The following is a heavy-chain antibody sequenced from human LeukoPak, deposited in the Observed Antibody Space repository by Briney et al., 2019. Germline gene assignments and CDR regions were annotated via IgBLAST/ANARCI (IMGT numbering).Heavy chain of an antibody. D-gene: IGHD2-21*02. CDR1: GGTFSSYA. V-gene: IGHV1-69*13. J-gene: IGHJ5*02. CDR3: AARPCGGDCYHYNWFDP. CDR2: IIPIFGTA. Sequence: SVKVSCKASGGTFSSYAISWVRLAPGQGLEWMGGIIPIFGTANYAQKFQGRVTITADESTSTAYMELSSLRFEDTAVYYCAARPCGGDCYHYNWFDPWGQGTLVTVSS.